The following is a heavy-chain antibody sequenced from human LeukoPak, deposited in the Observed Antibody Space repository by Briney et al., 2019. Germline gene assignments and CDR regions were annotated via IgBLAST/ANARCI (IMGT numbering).Heavy chain of an antibody. J-gene: IGHJ6*03. CDR2: ISSSSSTI. Sequence: GVSLRLSCAASGFTFSCYSMNWVRQAPGKGLEWVSYISSSSSTIYYADSVKGRFTISRDNAKNSLYLQMNSLRDEDTAVYYCATARGQVPYYYYYMDVWGKGTTVTVSS. CDR3: ATARGQVPYYYYYMDV. CDR1: GFTFSCYS. V-gene: IGHV3-48*02.